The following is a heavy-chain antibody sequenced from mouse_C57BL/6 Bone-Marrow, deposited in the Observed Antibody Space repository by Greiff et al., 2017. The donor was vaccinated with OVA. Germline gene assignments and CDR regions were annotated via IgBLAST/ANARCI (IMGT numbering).Heavy chain of an antibody. V-gene: IGHV1-18*01. D-gene: IGHD2-5*01. CDR2: INPNNGGT. Sequence: VQLQPSGPELVKPGASVKIPCKASGYTFTDYNMDWVKQSHGKSLEWIGDINPNNGGTIYNQKFKGKATLTVDKSSSTAYMELRSLTSEDTAVYYCARSHYSNYDFDYWGQGTTLTVSS. CDR1: GYTFTDYN. CDR3: ARSHYSNYDFDY. J-gene: IGHJ2*01.